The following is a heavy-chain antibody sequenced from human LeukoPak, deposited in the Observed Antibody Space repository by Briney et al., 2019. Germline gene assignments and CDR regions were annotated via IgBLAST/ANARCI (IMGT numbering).Heavy chain of an antibody. CDR1: GYSFTNYW. CDR3: ARGGIAAARRPGYFQY. CDR2: TYPDDSDDPDI. D-gene: IGHD2-15*01. Sequence: GESLKISCKGSGYSFTNYWIGWVRQMPGKGLEWMGITYPDDSDDPDIRYSPSFQGHVTISADTSISTAYLQWSGLKASDTAIYYCARGGIAAARRPGYFQYWGQGTLVAVSS. V-gene: IGHV5-51*01. J-gene: IGHJ1*01.